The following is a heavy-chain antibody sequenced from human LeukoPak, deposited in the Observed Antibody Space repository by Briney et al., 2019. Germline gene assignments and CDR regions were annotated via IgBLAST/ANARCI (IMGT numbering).Heavy chain of an antibody. CDR1: GYSFTSYW. CDR2: IYPGDSDT. CDR3: ARPPRYSGYDSPYYFDY. D-gene: IGHD5-12*01. Sequence: GESLKISCKGSGYSFTSYWIGWVRQMPGKGLEWMGIIYPGDSDTRYSPSFQGQVTISADKSISPAYLKWSSLKASDTAMYYCARPPRYSGYDSPYYFDYWGQGTLVTVSS. J-gene: IGHJ4*02. V-gene: IGHV5-51*01.